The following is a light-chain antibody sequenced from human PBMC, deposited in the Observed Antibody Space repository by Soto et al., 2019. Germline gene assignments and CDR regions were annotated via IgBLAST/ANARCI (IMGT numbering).Light chain of an antibody. J-gene: IGKJ1*01. V-gene: IGKV3-15*01. CDR3: QQYKIWPPWT. CDR2: GAS. Sequence: IVMTQSPTTLSVSPGERATLSCRASQSVGTSLAWYQHKPGQAPRLLIYGASSSATGIPARFSGSGSGTEFTLTISSLQSEDFAVYYCQQYKIWPPWTFGQGTKVEIK. CDR1: QSVGTS.